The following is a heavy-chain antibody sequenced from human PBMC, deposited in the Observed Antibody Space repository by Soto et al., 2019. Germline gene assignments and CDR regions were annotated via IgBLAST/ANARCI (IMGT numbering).Heavy chain of an antibody. CDR2: MSYDGSNK. Sequence: QVQLVESGGGVVQPGRSLRLSCAASGFPFSRYAMHWVRQAPGKGPEWVAVMSYDGSNKYYADSVKGRFTISRDNSKNTLYLQMNSLRAEDTAVYYCARDKSPYSSGWHNRHFDYWCQGTLVTVSS. J-gene: IGHJ4*02. D-gene: IGHD6-19*01. CDR1: GFPFSRYA. CDR3: ARDKSPYSSGWHNRHFDY. V-gene: IGHV3-30-3*01.